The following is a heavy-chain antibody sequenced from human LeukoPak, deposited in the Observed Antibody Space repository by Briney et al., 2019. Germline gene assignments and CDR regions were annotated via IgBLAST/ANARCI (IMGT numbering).Heavy chain of an antibody. Sequence: PAGGSLRLSCAASGFTFSSYGMHCVRQAPGKGLEWVAVISYDGSNKYYADSVKGRFTISRDNSKNTLYLQMNSLRAEDTAVYYCAKAGITMVRAERSYFDYWGQGTLVTVSS. CDR2: ISYDGSNK. CDR3: AKAGITMVRAERSYFDY. CDR1: GFTFSSYG. V-gene: IGHV3-30*18. J-gene: IGHJ4*02. D-gene: IGHD3-10*01.